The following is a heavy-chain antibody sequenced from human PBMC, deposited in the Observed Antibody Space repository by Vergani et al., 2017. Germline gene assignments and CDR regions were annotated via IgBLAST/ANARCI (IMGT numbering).Heavy chain of an antibody. CDR1: FDSIRNLY. J-gene: IGHJ5*02. Sequence: QVQLQESGPGLLKSSETLSLTCSVSFDSIRNLYCNWIRQPPGKGLEWIGSIHYSENTNYHPSLKTLVTISVDTSKNHFYLTLTSVTAADTAVYYCASDTHSGQSADRWGQGSLVTVTS. D-gene: IGHD5-12*01. CDR3: ASDTHSGQSADR. V-gene: IGHV4-59*11. CDR2: IHYSENT.